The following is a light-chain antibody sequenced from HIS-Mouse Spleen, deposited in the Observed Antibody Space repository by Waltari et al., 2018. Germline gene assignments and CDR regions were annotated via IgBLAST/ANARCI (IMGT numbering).Light chain of an antibody. CDR3: QQRSNWQIT. J-gene: IGKJ5*01. CDR2: DAS. CDR1: QSVSSY. V-gene: IGKV3D-11*02. Sequence: EIVLTQSPATLSLSPGERATLSCRASQSVSSYLAWYQQKPGQAPRLLIYDASNRATGIPARFSGSGPVTDFTLTISSLEPEDFAVYYCQQRSNWQITFGQGTRLEIK.